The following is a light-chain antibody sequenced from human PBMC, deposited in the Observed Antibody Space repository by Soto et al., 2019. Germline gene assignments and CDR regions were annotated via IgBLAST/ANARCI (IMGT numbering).Light chain of an antibody. V-gene: IGLV2-14*01. CDR3: TSYTRSNTGV. J-gene: IGLJ3*02. Sequence: QSVLTQPASVSGSPGQSITISCTGTSSDVDFYTYVSWYQHHPGKAPKLMVYGVTNRPSGVSNRFSGSKSANTASLTISGLRAEDEADYYCTSYTRSNTGVFGGGTKLTVL. CDR1: SSDVDFYTY. CDR2: GVT.